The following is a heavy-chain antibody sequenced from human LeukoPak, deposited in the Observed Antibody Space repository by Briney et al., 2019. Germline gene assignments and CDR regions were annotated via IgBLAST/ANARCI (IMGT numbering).Heavy chain of an antibody. CDR3: ARHIAAAGTGDAFDI. J-gene: IGHJ3*02. Sequence: SETLSLTCTVSGGSISSGDYYWSWIRQPPGKGLEWIGSIYYSGSTYYNPSLKSRVTISVDTSKNQFSLKLSSVTAADTAVYYCARHIAAAGTGDAFDIWGQGTMVTVSS. V-gene: IGHV4-39*07. D-gene: IGHD6-13*01. CDR1: GGSISSGDYY. CDR2: IYYSGST.